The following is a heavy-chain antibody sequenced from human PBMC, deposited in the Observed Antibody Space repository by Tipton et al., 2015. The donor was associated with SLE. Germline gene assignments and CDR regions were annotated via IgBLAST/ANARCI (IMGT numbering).Heavy chain of an antibody. CDR2: ISSSSKTI. CDR1: GFTFGIYS. V-gene: IGHV3-48*04. Sequence: SLRLSCVASGFTFGIYSMNWVRHAPGKGLEWVSYISSSSKTIYYADSVKGQFTISRDNAKNSLSLHMDTLTTEDTAVYYCARDIVERTFGLGDYWGQGTLVTVSS. J-gene: IGHJ4*02. CDR3: ARDIVERTFGLGDY. D-gene: IGHD3-16*01.